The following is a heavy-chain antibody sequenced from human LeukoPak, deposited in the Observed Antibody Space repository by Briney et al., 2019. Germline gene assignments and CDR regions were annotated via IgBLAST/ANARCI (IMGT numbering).Heavy chain of an antibody. V-gene: IGHV1-69*04. CDR1: ETFSSHA. CDR3: ARAEEDRSGSFCGGY. CDR2: IIPIVDLV. D-gene: IGHD3-10*01. J-gene: IGHJ4*02. Sequence: GSSVKVSCRASETFSSHAITWVRQAPGQGLEWMGRIIPIVDLVNSAQKFQGRVTFTADKSTTTAYMELSSLRSEDTAVYYCARAEEDRSGSFCGGYWGQGNLITVSS.